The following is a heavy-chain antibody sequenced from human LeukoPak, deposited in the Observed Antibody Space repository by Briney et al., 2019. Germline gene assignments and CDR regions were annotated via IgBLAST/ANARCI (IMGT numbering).Heavy chain of an antibody. D-gene: IGHD3-10*01. J-gene: IGHJ6*02. CDR3: ARNLVRGSNTYRSRMDV. V-gene: IGHV4-34*01. Sequence: SETLSLTCAVYGGSFSGYYWSWIRQLPGKGLEWIGEINHSGSTNYNPSLKSRVTISVDTSKNQFSLKLSSVTAADTAVYYCARNLVRGSNTYRSRMDVWGQGTTVTVSS. CDR2: INHSGST. CDR1: GGSFSGYY.